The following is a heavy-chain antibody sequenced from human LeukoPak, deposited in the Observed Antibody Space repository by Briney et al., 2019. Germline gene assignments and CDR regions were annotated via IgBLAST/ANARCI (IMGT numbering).Heavy chain of an antibody. V-gene: IGHV3-30-3*01. Sequence: GGSLRLSCAASGFTFSSYAMPWVRQAPGKGLEWVAVISYDGSNKYYADSVKGRFTISRDNSKNTLYLQMNSLRAEDTAVYYCARDWDYCSGGSCYSMGYWGQGTLVTVSS. D-gene: IGHD2-15*01. CDR2: ISYDGSNK. CDR1: GFTFSSYA. CDR3: ARDWDYCSGGSCYSMGY. J-gene: IGHJ4*02.